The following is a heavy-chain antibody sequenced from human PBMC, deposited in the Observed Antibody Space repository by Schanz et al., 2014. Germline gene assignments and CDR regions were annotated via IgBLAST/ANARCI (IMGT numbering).Heavy chain of an antibody. Sequence: EVQLAESGGGLVQPGGSLRLSCAASGFTFSDYSMNWVRQAPGKGPEWVSYIRSSSTPIYYADSVKGRFTISRDNAKNTLYLQMDSLRAEDTAVYYCARDLPRTFLFDYWGQGTLVTVSS. CDR2: IRSSSTPI. V-gene: IGHV3-48*01. CDR3: ARDLPRTFLFDY. J-gene: IGHJ4*02. CDR1: GFTFSDYS.